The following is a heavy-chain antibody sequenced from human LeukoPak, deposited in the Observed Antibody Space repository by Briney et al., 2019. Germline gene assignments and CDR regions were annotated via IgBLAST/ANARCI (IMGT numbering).Heavy chain of an antibody. Sequence: GESLKISCKGSGYTFTTYWIAWVRQMPGKGLEWMGIIYPGDSDTRYSPSFQGRVTISADTSVSTAYLQWSRLKASDTAMYYCARGHCSSTSCSGDAFDIWGRGTMVTVSS. CDR1: GYTFTTYW. J-gene: IGHJ3*02. D-gene: IGHD2-2*01. CDR3: ARGHCSSTSCSGDAFDI. V-gene: IGHV5-51*01. CDR2: IYPGDSDT.